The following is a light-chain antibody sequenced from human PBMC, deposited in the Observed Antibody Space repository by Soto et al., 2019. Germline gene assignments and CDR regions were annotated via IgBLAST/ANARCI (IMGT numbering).Light chain of an antibody. CDR3: QHYNSYSEA. J-gene: IGKJ1*01. V-gene: IGKV1-5*03. CDR2: KAS. CDR1: QTISSW. Sequence: IQMTQSPSTLSGSVGDRVTITCRASQTISSWLAWYQQKPGKAPKLLIYKASTLKSGVPSRFSGSGSGTEFTLTISSLPPDDFATYYCQHYNSYSEAFGQGTKV.